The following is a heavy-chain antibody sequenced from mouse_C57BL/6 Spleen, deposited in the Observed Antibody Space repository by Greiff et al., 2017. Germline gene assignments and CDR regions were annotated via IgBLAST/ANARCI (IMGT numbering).Heavy chain of an antibody. D-gene: IGHD2-5*01. CDR2: IYPGGGYT. J-gene: IGHJ1*03. V-gene: IGHV1-63*01. CDR3: ARKRNRNYVCYFDV. CDR1: GYTFTNYW. Sequence: QVQLKESGAELVRPGTSVKMSCKASGYTFTNYWLGWAKQRPGHGLEWIGDIYPGGGYTNYNEKFKGKATLTVDKSSSTAYMQLSSLTSEDSAIYYCARKRNRNYVCYFDVWGTGTTVTVSS.